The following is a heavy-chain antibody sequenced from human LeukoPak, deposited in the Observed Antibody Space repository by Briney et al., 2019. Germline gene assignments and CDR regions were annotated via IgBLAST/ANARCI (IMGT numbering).Heavy chain of an antibody. Sequence: PGGSLRLSCSASGFTFSSYAMHWVRHAPGKGLEWVAVISYDGSNKYYADSVKGRFTISRDNSKNTLYLQMNSLRAEDTAVYYCARALVGPFDYWGQGTLVTVSS. CDR1: GFTFSSYA. J-gene: IGHJ4*02. D-gene: IGHD3-16*02. V-gene: IGHV3-30*04. CDR3: ARALVGPFDY. CDR2: ISYDGSNK.